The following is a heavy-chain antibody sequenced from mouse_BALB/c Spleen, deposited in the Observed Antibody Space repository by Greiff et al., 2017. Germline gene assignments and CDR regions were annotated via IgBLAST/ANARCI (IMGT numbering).Heavy chain of an antibody. Sequence: EVQLQESGGGLVKPGGSLKLSCAASGFTFSSYAMSWVRQTPEKRLEWVASISSGGSTYYPDSVKGRFTISRDNARNILYLQMSSLRSEDTAMYYCARGDYDYGEGYWGQGTTLTVSS. CDR3: ARGDYDYGEGY. CDR1: GFTFSSYA. V-gene: IGHV5-6-5*01. J-gene: IGHJ2*01. CDR2: ISSGGST. D-gene: IGHD2-4*01.